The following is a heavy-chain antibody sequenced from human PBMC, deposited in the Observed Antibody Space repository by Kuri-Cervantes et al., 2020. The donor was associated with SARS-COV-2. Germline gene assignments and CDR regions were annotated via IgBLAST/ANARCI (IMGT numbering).Heavy chain of an antibody. CDR3: ARIYYDILTGGGENGMDV. J-gene: IGHJ6*02. V-gene: IGHV2-70*11. D-gene: IGHD3-9*01. CDR2: IDWDDDK. CDR1: GFSLSTSGMC. Sequence: SGPTLVKPTQTLTLTCTFSGFSLSTSGMCVSWIRQPPGKALEWLARIDWDDDKYYSTSLKTRLTISKDTSKNQVVLTITNMDPVDTATYYCARIYYDILTGGGENGMDVWGQGTTVTVSS.